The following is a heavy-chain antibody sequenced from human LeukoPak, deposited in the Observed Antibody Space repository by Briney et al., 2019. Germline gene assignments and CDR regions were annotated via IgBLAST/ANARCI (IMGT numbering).Heavy chain of an antibody. CDR1: GFTFSSYA. D-gene: IGHD3-22*01. Sequence: PGGSLRLSCAASGFTFSSYAMSWVRQAPGKGLEWVSAITGSGGSTHYADSVKGRFTISRDNSKNTLYLQMSSLRAEDTAVYYCAKLRITMIVDDVFDIWGQGTMVTVSS. J-gene: IGHJ3*02. CDR2: ITGSGGST. CDR3: AKLRITMIVDDVFDI. V-gene: IGHV3-23*01.